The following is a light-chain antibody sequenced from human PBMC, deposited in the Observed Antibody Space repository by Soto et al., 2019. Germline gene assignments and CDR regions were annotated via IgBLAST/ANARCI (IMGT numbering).Light chain of an antibody. Sequence: EIVLTQSPATLSLSPGERATLCCGASQSVSGSYLAWYQQKPGLAPRLLMYDAFSRATGIPDRFSGSGSGTDFTLTISRLEPEDFAVYYCQQYGSSLPWTFGQGTKVDI. V-gene: IGKV3D-20*01. CDR1: QSVSGSY. J-gene: IGKJ1*01. CDR3: QQYGSSLPWT. CDR2: DAF.